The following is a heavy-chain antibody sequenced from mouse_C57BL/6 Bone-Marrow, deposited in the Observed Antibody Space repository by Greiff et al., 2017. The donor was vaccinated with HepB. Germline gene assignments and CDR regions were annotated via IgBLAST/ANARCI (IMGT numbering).Heavy chain of an antibody. D-gene: IGHD3-2*02. CDR3: SREGSGAWFAY. CDR1: GYTFTSYW. J-gene: IGHJ3*01. V-gene: IGHV1-72*01. CDR2: SDPNSGGT. Sequence: QVQLQQPGAELVKPGASVKLSCKASGYTFTSYWMHWVKQRPGRGLEWIGRSDPNSGGTKYNEKFKSKATLTVDKPSSTAYMQLSSLTSEDSAVYYCSREGSGAWFAYWGQGTLVTVSA.